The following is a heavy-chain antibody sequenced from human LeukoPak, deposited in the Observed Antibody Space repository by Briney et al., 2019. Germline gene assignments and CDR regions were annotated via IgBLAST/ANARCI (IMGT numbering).Heavy chain of an antibody. CDR3: AKAGDYGGY. Sequence: GGSLRLSCAASGFTVSSNYMNWVRQAPGKGLEWVSAISGSGGSTYYADSVKGRFTISRDNSKNTLYLQMNSLRAEDTAVYYCAKAGDYGGYWGQGTLVTVSS. D-gene: IGHD4-17*01. V-gene: IGHV3-23*01. CDR2: ISGSGGST. J-gene: IGHJ4*02. CDR1: GFTVSSNY.